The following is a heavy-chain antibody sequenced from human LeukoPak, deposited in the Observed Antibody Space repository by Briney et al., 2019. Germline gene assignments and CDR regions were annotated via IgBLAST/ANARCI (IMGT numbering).Heavy chain of an antibody. CDR2: ISSSGGST. J-gene: IGHJ4*02. V-gene: IGHV3-23*01. CDR1: GFTFSSYA. Sequence: GGSLRLSCAASGFTFSSYAMSWVRQAPGKGLEWVSAISSSGGSTYYADSVKGRFTISRDNSKNTLYLQMNSLRAEDTAVYYCARRTNGYCSGGSCYRFFDYWGQGTLVTVSS. D-gene: IGHD2-15*01. CDR3: ARRTNGYCSGGSCYRFFDY.